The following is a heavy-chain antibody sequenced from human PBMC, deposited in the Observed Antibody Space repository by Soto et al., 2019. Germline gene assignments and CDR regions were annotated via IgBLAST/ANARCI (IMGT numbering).Heavy chain of an antibody. CDR3: ARLPIVVSGRGWFDP. Sequence: QLQLQESGPGLVKPSETLSLTCTVSGGSISSSSYYWGWIRQPPGKGLEWIGSIYYSGSTYYNPSLTSRVTISVDTSKNQFSLKLSSVTAADTAVYYCARLPIVVSGRGWFDPWGQGTLVTVSS. CDR2: IYYSGST. V-gene: IGHV4-39*01. CDR1: GGSISSSSYY. D-gene: IGHD2-15*01. J-gene: IGHJ5*02.